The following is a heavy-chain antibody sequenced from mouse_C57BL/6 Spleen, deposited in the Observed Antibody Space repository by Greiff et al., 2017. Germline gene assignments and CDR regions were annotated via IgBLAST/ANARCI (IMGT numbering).Heavy chain of an antibody. CDR1: GFTFSDFY. CDR2: SRNKANDYTT. J-gene: IGHJ4*01. V-gene: IGHV7-1*01. Sequence: EVKLMESGGGLVQSGRSLRLSCATSGFTFSDFYMEWVRQAPGKGLEWIAASRNKANDYTTEYSASVKGRFIVSRDTSQSILYLQMNALRAEYTAIYYCARDAYPGYAMDYWGQGTSVTVSS. CDR3: ARDAYPGYAMDY.